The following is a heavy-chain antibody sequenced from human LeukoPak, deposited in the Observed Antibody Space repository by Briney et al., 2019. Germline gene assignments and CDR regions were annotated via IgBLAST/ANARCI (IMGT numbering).Heavy chain of an antibody. CDR3: ARFGWGVYDILTGYYPYYFDY. V-gene: IGHV4-59*08. J-gene: IGHJ4*02. CDR2: IYYSGST. CDR1: GGSISSYY. D-gene: IGHD3-9*01. Sequence: SETLSLTCTVSGGSISSYYWSWIRQPPGKGLEWIGSIYYSGSTNYNPSLKSRVTISVDTSKNQFSLKLSSVTAADTAVYYCARFGWGVYDILTGYYPYYFDYWGQGTLVTVSS.